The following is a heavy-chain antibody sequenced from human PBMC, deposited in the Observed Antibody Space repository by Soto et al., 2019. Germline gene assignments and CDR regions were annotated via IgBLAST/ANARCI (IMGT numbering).Heavy chain of an antibody. Sequence: TVGSLRLSCTPSGFSVKGNYMGWVRQASGKGLEWVSVVYSAGMTYYADSVKGRFTISRDFSKSTLSLEMHSLRGEDTAVYFCAGARGFNYGFDYWGQGTQVTVSS. D-gene: IGHD3-10*01. V-gene: IGHV3-53*01. CDR1: GFSVKGNY. CDR3: AGARGFNYGFDY. CDR2: VYSAGMT. J-gene: IGHJ4*02.